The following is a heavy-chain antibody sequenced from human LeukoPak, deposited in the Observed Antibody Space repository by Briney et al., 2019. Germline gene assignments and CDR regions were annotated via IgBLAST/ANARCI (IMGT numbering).Heavy chain of an antibody. D-gene: IGHD6-19*01. V-gene: IGHV4-59*07. J-gene: IGHJ4*02. CDR2: IYFSGGT. CDR3: ARAYGSIDY. CDR1: GGSISGYY. Sequence: SDTLSLTCTVSGGSISGYYWRWIRQPPGKGLEGLGYIYFSGGTNYNPSLNSRVNISLDTSKNQFSLRLSSVTAADTAIYYCARAYGSIDYWGQGTLVTVSS.